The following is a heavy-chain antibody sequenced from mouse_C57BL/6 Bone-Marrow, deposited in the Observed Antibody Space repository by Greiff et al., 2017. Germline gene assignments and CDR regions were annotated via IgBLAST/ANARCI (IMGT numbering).Heavy chain of an antibody. CDR2: INPENGDT. Sequence: EVQLQESGAELVRPGASVTLSCTASGFNIKDDYMHWAKQRPEQGLAWIGWINPENGDTQYASNFQGPATLTADPSSNTAYLQLTTLTSADTAVYYWTTLTGWYFDVWGTGTTVTVSS. CDR3: TTLTGWYFDV. J-gene: IGHJ1*03. D-gene: IGHD4-1*01. V-gene: IGHV14-4*01. CDR1: GFNIKDDY.